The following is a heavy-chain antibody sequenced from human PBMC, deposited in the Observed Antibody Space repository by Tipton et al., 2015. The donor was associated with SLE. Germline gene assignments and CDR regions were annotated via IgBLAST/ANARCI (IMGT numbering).Heavy chain of an antibody. CDR3: ARGYRSSRPSYYFDY. D-gene: IGHD6-6*01. J-gene: IGHJ4*02. CDR2: IYTSGST. Sequence: TLSLTCTISGGPISSNYWRSIRQPAGQGLEWIGRIYTSGSTNYNPPLQSRVTMSVDTSKNQFSLKLSSVTAADTAVYYCARGYRSSRPSYYFDYWGQGTLVTVSS. CDR1: GGPISSNY. V-gene: IGHV4-4*07.